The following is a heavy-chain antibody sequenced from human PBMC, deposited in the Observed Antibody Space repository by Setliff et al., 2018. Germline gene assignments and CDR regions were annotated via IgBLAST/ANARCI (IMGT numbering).Heavy chain of an antibody. V-gene: IGHV1-69-2*01. Sequence: GASVKVSCKVSGYTFTDYYMHWVQQAPGKGLEWMGLVDPEDGETIYAEKFQGRVTITADTSTDTAYMELSSLRSEDTAVYYCATEGHSSGWYSSTFDIWCQGTMGTVSS. CDR1: GYTFTDYY. J-gene: IGHJ3*02. D-gene: IGHD6-19*01. CDR2: VDPEDGET. CDR3: ATEGHSSGWYSSTFDI.